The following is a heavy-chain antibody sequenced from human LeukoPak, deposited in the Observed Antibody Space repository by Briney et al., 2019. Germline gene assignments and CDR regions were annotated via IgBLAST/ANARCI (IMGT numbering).Heavy chain of an antibody. Sequence: GASVKVSCKASGYTFTGYYMHWVRQAPGQGLEWMGWINPNSGSTNYAQKFQGRVTMTRDTSISTAYMELSRLRSDDTAVYYCARGVRGAAAGYYYYYMDVWGKGTTVTVSS. D-gene: IGHD6-13*01. CDR2: INPNSGST. V-gene: IGHV1-2*02. J-gene: IGHJ6*03. CDR3: ARGVRGAAAGYYYYYMDV. CDR1: GYTFTGYY.